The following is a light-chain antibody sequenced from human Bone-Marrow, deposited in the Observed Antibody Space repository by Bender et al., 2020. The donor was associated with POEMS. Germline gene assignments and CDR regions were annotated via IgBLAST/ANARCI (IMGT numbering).Light chain of an antibody. CDR3: SSYTSMTTLI. J-gene: IGLJ2*01. CDR2: DVT. CDR1: SSDVGGYNY. V-gene: IGLV2-14*01. Sequence: QSALTQPASVSGSPGQSITISCSGTSSDVGGYNYVSWYQQHPGKAPKLMIYDVTNRPSGVSSRFSGSKSGNTASLTISGLQAEDEADYYCSSYTSMTTLIFGGGTKVTVL.